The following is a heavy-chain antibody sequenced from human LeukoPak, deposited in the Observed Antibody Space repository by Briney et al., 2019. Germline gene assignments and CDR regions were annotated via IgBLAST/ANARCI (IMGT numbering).Heavy chain of an antibody. Sequence: PGGSLRLSCATSGFTFSSYEFNWVRQAPGKGLEWVSHISSSGSTIYYADSVKGRFAISRDNAKNSLYLQMNNVRAEDTAVYFCAANTHSGYWGQGALVTVSS. D-gene: IGHD3-16*01. CDR1: GFTFSSYE. CDR2: ISSSGSTI. CDR3: AANTHSGY. J-gene: IGHJ4*02. V-gene: IGHV3-48*03.